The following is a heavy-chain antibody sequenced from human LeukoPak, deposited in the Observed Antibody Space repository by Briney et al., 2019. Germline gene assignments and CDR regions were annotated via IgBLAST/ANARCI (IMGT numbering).Heavy chain of an antibody. CDR2: ISWNSGSI. Sequence: GRSLRLSCAASGFTFDDYAMHWVRQAPGKGLEWVSGISWNSGSIGYADSVKGRFTISRDNAKNSLYLQMNSLRAEDTALYYCAKSGGGAAAGYYFDYWGQGTLVTVSS. V-gene: IGHV3-9*01. D-gene: IGHD6-13*01. CDR3: AKSGGGAAAGYYFDY. J-gene: IGHJ4*02. CDR1: GFTFDDYA.